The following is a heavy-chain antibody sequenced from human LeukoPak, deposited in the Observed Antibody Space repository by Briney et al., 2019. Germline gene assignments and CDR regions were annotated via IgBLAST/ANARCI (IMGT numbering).Heavy chain of an antibody. D-gene: IGHD3/OR15-3a*01. CDR3: ARQYDL. CDR2: WHHSGIT. V-gene: IGHV4-39*01. CDR1: GASIISGNYF. Sequence: SETLSLTCTVSGASIISGNYFWGWVRQPPGKRLEWIGSWHHSGITDYNPSLKSRVTIVADTSKNQFSLKLASVAAADSAVYFCARQYDLWGQGTLVTVSS. J-gene: IGHJ4*02.